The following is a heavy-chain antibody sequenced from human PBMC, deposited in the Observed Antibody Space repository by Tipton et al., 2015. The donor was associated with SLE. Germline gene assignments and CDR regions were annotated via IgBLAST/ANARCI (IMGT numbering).Heavy chain of an antibody. J-gene: IGHJ4*02. D-gene: IGHD1-26*01. CDR3: AREEADSGSYYF. CDR2: VWYDGGNK. Sequence: SLRLSCAASGFTFSNYGTHWVRQAPGKGLEWVAVVWYDGGNKYYADSVKGRFTISRDNSENTLFLQMNSLRAEDTAVYYCAREEADSGSYYFGGQGILVTVSS. V-gene: IGHV3-33*08. CDR1: GFTFSNYG.